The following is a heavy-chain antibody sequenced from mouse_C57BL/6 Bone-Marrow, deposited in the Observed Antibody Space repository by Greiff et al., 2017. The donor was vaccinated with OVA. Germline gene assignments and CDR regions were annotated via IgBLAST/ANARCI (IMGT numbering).Heavy chain of an antibody. CDR2: IYPRSGNT. CDR3: ARPGYGDYFDY. Sequence: VKLQESGAELARPGASVKLSCKASGYTLTSYGISWVKQRTGQGLEWIAEIYPRSGNTYYNEKFKGKATLTADKASSTAYMELRSLTSEDSAFYFCARPGYGDYFDYWGQGTTLTVSS. V-gene: IGHV1-81*01. J-gene: IGHJ2*01. D-gene: IGHD2-2*01. CDR1: GYTLTSYG.